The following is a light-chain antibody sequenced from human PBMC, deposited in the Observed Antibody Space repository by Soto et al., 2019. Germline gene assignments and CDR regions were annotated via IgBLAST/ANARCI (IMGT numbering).Light chain of an antibody. CDR3: FSYAGSTYV. J-gene: IGLJ1*01. CDR2: NVY. CDR1: SSDVGAYNF. Sequence: QSALTQPASVSGSPGQSITISCTGTSSDVGAYNFVSWHQQHPGKAPKLMIYNVYDRPSGISYRFSGSKSGNTASLTISGLQGEDEADYYCFSYAGSTYVFGTGTKVTVL. V-gene: IGLV2-14*03.